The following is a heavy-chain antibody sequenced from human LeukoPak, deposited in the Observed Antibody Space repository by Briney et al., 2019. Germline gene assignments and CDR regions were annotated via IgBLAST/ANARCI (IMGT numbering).Heavy chain of an antibody. CDR3: ARAWIQPMGDAFDI. Sequence: PSETLSLTCTVSGGSISSYYWSWIRQPPGKGLEWIGYIYYSGSTNYNPSLKSRVTISVDTSKNPFSLKLSSVTAADTAVYYCARAWIQPMGDAFDIWGQGTMVTVSS. CDR2: IYYSGST. CDR1: GGSISSYY. D-gene: IGHD5-18*01. J-gene: IGHJ3*02. V-gene: IGHV4-59*01.